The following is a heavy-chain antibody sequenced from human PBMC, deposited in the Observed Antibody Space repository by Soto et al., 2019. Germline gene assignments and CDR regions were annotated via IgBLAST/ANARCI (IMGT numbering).Heavy chain of an antibody. D-gene: IGHD3-10*01. CDR1: GGSFSCYY. CDR2: INHSGST. J-gene: IGHJ6*02. Sequence: SETLSLTCAVYGGSFSCYYWSWIRQPPGKGLEWIGEINHSGSTNYNPSLKSRVTISVDTSKNQFSLKLSSVTAADTAVYYCVRGVFSGYYGSGSYYSGIYGMDVWGQGTTVTVSS. CDR3: VRGVFSGYYGSGSYYSGIYGMDV. V-gene: IGHV4-34*01.